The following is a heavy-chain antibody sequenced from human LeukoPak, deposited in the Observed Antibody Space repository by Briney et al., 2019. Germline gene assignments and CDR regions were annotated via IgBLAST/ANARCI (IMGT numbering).Heavy chain of an antibody. CDR3: ARSLGATRYNLRYYFFYGLVV. Sequence: KTSDTLSLTCTVSGGSINTYYWSWIRQPPGKGLEWIGYNHYSGSTNYNPSLKSRVTISVDTSNNQFSLRLSSVTAADTAVYYCARSLGATRYNLRYYFFYGLVVWGQGTTVTVSS. V-gene: IGHV4-59*07. CDR2: NHYSGST. CDR1: GGSINTYY. D-gene: IGHD1-26*01. J-gene: IGHJ6*02.